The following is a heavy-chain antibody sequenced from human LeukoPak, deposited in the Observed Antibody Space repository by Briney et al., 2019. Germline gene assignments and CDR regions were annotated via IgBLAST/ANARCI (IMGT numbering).Heavy chain of an antibody. CDR3: ASDPHSAAANWFDP. D-gene: IGHD6-13*01. Sequence: SETLSLTCTVSGGSISSYNWSRIRQPPGRGLQWIGNIYYSGSTNYNPSLKSRITISVDTSKNQFSLKLSSVTAADTAVYYCASDPHSAAANWFDPWGQGTLVTVSS. CDR1: GGSISSYN. CDR2: IYYSGST. V-gene: IGHV4-59*08. J-gene: IGHJ5*02.